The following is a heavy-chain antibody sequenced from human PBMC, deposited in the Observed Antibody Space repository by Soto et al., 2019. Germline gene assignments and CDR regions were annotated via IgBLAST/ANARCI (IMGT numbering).Heavy chain of an antibody. D-gene: IGHD5-18*01. CDR2: IFPSNSDA. J-gene: IGHJ5*02. V-gene: IGHV5-51*01. CDR3: ATTYIYGYHFDP. Sequence: PGEALKVSCEVSGYGLTKYWIAWVRQMPGGGLEWMGVIFPSNSDARYSPSFEGQVTISADKSTTTAYLQWSSLQASDTAMYYCATTYIYGYHFDPWGQGAQVTVSS. CDR1: GYGLTKYW.